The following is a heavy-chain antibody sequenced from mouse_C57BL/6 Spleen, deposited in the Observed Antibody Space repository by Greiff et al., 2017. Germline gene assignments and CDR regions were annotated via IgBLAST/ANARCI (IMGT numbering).Heavy chain of an antibody. J-gene: IGHJ3*01. D-gene: IGHD1-1*01. CDR3: TRSGYGDNAVAY. CDR2: IYPGHSAT. V-gene: IGHV1-5*01. CDR1: GYTFTSYW. Sequence: VQLQQSGTVLARPGASVKMSCKTSGYTFTSYWMHWVKQRPGQGLEWIGAIYPGHSATSYNQKFKGKAKLTAVTSASTAYMVLSSLTNEDSAVYCGTRSGYGDNAVAYWGQGTLVTVSA.